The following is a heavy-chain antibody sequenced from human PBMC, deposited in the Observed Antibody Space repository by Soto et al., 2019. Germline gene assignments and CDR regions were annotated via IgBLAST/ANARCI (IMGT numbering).Heavy chain of an antibody. CDR3: ARGSGIVALPGELEDVNYDY. CDR1: GQSFSGHS. CDR2: INESGST. D-gene: IGHD1-1*01. J-gene: IGHJ4*02. V-gene: IGHV4-34*01. Sequence: QVQLQQWGAGLVKPSETLSLSCAVYGQSFSGHSWAWIRQPPGQGLEWIGEINESGSTYYNPSLKSRVTISTDTSKNQFSLKLRSVSAADTAAYFCARGSGIVALPGELEDVNYDYWGQGTLVNVSS.